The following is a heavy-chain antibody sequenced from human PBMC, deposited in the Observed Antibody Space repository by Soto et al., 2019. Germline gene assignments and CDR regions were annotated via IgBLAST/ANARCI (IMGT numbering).Heavy chain of an antibody. Sequence: QVQLVQSGAEVMKPGSSVTVSCKASGGTFSSYTISWVRQAPGQGLEWMGGIIPIFGTANYAQKCQGRVTITADESTSTAYMELSSLRSEDTAVYYCARGNHRWLQLWYFDLWGRGTLVTVSS. D-gene: IGHD5-12*01. J-gene: IGHJ2*01. CDR1: GGTFSSYT. V-gene: IGHV1-69*12. CDR3: ARGNHRWLQLWYFDL. CDR2: IIPIFGTA.